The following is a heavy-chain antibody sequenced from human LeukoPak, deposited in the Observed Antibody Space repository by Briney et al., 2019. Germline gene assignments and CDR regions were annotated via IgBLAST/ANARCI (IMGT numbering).Heavy chain of an antibody. CDR3: ARLRDGSNWFDP. CDR2: IYPGNSDT. Sequence: GESLKISCKGSGYSFTNYWINWVRQVPGKGLEWMGIIYPGNSDTRYSPSFQGQVTISADKSISTAYLQWSSLMASDTAMYYCARLRDGSNWFDPWGQGTLVTVSS. CDR1: GYSFTNYW. V-gene: IGHV5-51*01. J-gene: IGHJ5*02. D-gene: IGHD5-24*01.